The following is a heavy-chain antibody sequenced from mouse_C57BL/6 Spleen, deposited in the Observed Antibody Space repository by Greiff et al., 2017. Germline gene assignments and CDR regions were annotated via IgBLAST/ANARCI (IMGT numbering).Heavy chain of an antibody. J-gene: IGHJ2*01. D-gene: IGHD2-4*01. Sequence: QVQLKESGPGLVQPSQSLSITCTVSGFSLTSYGVHWVRQSPGKGLEWLGVIWSGGSTDYNAAFISRLSSSKDNSKSQVFFKMNSLQADDTAIYYCARKGDYDYDGGFDYWGQGTTLTVSS. CDR1: GFSLTSYG. V-gene: IGHV2-2*01. CDR3: ARKGDYDYDGGFDY. CDR2: IWSGGST.